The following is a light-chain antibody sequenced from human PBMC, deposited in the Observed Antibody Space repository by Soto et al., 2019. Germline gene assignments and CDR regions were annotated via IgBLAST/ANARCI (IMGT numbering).Light chain of an antibody. J-gene: IGLJ1*01. CDR2: DVS. Sequence: ALTQPASVSGSPGQSITISCTGTSNDVGGYNYVSWYQQHPGRAPKLMICDVSNRPSGVSNRFSGSKSGNTASLTISGLQAEDEADYYCSSYTSSSTTVFGTGTKVTVL. CDR3: SSYTSSSTTV. CDR1: SNDVGGYNY. V-gene: IGLV2-14*01.